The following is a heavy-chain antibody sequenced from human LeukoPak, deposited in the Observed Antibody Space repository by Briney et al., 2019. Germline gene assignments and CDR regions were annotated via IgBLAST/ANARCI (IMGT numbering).Heavy chain of an antibody. J-gene: IGHJ6*03. D-gene: IGHD6-19*01. CDR2: MYYSGST. Sequence: SETLSLTCTVSGGSISTDYWGWIRQPPGKGLEWIGYMYYSGSTNYNPSLKRRVTLSVDTSKNQFSLKLSSVTAADTAVYYCARIAVAGTGAPRANYYMDVWGKGTTVTISS. CDR1: GGSISTDY. CDR3: ARIAVAGTGAPRANYYMDV. V-gene: IGHV4-59*08.